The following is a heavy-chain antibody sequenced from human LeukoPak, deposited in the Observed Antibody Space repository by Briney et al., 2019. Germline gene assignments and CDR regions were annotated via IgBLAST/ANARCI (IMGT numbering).Heavy chain of an antibody. D-gene: IGHD5-24*01. CDR3: ATAVPGEMATIGIFDH. CDR1: GYTLTELS. CDR2: FDPEDGET. J-gene: IGHJ4*02. Sequence: ASVKVSCKVSGYTLTELSMHWVRQAPGKGLEWMGGFDPEDGETIYAQKFQGRVTMTEDTSTDTAYMELSSLRSEDTAVYYCATAVPGEMATIGIFDHWGQGTLVTVSS. V-gene: IGHV1-24*01.